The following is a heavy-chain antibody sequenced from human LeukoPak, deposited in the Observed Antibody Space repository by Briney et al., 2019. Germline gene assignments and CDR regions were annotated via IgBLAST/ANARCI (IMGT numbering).Heavy chain of an antibody. D-gene: IGHD3-22*01. CDR1: GFTFSSYW. CDR2: IKQDGSEK. J-gene: IGHJ3*02. CDR3: ASGYYDSSGYYDDAFDI. Sequence: GGSLRLSCAASGFTFSSYWMSWVRQAPGKGLEWVANIKQDGSEKYYVDSVKGRFTISRDNAKNSLYLQMNSLRAEDTAVYYCASGYYDSSGYYDDAFDIWGQGTMVTVSS. V-gene: IGHV3-7*01.